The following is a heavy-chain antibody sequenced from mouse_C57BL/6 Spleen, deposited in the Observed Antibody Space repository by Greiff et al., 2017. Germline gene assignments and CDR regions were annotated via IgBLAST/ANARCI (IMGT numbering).Heavy chain of an antibody. CDR2: SRNKANDYTT. CDR3: ARDALDYDWYFDV. J-gene: IGHJ1*03. CDR1: GFTFSDFY. D-gene: IGHD2-4*01. Sequence: EVKLMESGGGLVQSGRSLRLSCATSGFTFSDFYMEWVRQAPGKGLEWIAASRNKANDYTTEYSASVKGRFIVSRDTSQSILYLQMNALRAEDTAIYYCARDALDYDWYFDVWGTGTTVTVSS. V-gene: IGHV7-1*01.